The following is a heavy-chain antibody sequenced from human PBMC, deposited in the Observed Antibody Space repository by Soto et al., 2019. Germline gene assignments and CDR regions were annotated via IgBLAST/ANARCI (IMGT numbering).Heavy chain of an antibody. Sequence: QVQLQESVPGLVKPSPTLSLTCTVSGGSIISGSYYWSWIRQHPGKALERIGHIYYTGNTYYNPSLKSRVSISVATSKNQFSLKLTSVTSADTAVYYCARVGRVSNVGYVDYWGQGTLGHVSS. J-gene: IGHJ4*02. CDR2: IYYTGNT. CDR1: GGSIISGSYY. V-gene: IGHV4-31*03. D-gene: IGHD3-22*01. CDR3: ARVGRVSNVGYVDY.